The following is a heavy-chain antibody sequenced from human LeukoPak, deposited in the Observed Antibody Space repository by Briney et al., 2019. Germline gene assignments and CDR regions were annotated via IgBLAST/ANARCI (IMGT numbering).Heavy chain of an antibody. CDR2: IYPGDSDV. V-gene: IGHV5-51*01. D-gene: IGHD1/OR15-1a*01. Sequence: GKSLKISCKASGYSFTNYWIGWVRQMPGKGLEWLGMIYPGDSDVRYNPSFQGQVTISADKSISTAYLQWSSLKASDTAMYYCARPGTTYFDYWGLGTLVTVSS. CDR1: GYSFTNYW. J-gene: IGHJ4*02. CDR3: ARPGTTYFDY.